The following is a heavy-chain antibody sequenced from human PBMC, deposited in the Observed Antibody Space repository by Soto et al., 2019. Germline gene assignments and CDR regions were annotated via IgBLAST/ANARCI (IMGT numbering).Heavy chain of an antibody. V-gene: IGHV4-59*02. Sequence: SETLSLTCTVSGTSDLNYYWSRLRQSPGKGLEWIGYIYYTRRTSYNPSLKSRVIISVDTSKNHFSLNLTSVTAADTAVYYCGRGQYSSGWYPGEAWGQGTLVTVSS. CDR3: GRGQYSSGWYPGEA. CDR2: IYYTRRT. D-gene: IGHD6-19*01. CDR1: GTSDLNYY. J-gene: IGHJ5*02.